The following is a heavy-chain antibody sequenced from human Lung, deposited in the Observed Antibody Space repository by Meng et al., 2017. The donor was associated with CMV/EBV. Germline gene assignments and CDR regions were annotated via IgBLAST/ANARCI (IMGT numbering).Heavy chain of an antibody. CDR2: ISSNSSYR. J-gene: IGHJ4*02. Sequence: SCAASGFTFSSYSMNWVRQAPGKGLEWVSSISSNSSYRYYADSVKGRFTVSRDNAKNSLYLQMNSLRAEDTAVYYCARDLRNPPTSFGGVRTHVRYFDSWGQGXLVTVSS. CDR3: ARDLRNPPTSFGGVRTHVRYFDS. V-gene: IGHV3-21*01. CDR1: GFTFSSYS. D-gene: IGHD3-3*01.